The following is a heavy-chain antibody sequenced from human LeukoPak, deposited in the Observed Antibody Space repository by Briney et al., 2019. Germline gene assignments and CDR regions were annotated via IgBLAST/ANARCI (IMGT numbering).Heavy chain of an antibody. D-gene: IGHD3-16*02. CDR3: ATWPPYDYAWGSYHGWYFDL. CDR1: GYTLTELS. Sequence: ASVKVSCKVSGYTLTELSMHWVRQAPGKGLEWMGGFDPEDGETIYAQKFQGRVTMTEDTSTDTAYMELSSLRSEDTAVYYCATWPPYDYAWGSYHGWYFDLWGRGTLVTVSS. V-gene: IGHV1-24*01. J-gene: IGHJ2*01. CDR2: FDPEDGET.